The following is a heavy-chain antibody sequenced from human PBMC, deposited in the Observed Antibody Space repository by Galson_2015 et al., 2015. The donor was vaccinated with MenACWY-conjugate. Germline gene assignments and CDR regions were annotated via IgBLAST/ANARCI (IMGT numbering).Heavy chain of an antibody. J-gene: IGHJ4*02. CDR3: ARIIHDGLDY. CDR1: GFTFDSYR. CDR2: TNRDGGGT. V-gene: IGHV3-7*01. D-gene: IGHD1-1*01. Sequence: SLRLSCAASGFTFDSYRMSWVRQAPGKGLEWVTNTNRDGGGTYYASSVKGRFTISKDNAENSLYLQMNSPRAEDTAIYYCARIIHDGLDYWGQGTLVTVSS.